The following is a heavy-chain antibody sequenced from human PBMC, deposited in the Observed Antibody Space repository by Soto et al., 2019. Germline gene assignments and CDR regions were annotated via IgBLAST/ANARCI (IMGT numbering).Heavy chain of an antibody. V-gene: IGHV1-3*01. Sequence: ASVKVSCKASGYTFASYAMHWVRQAPGQRLEWMGWINAGNGNTKYSQKFQGRVTITRDTSASTAYMELSSLRSEDTAVYYCAREYCSGGSCYSYFEYWGQGTLVTVSS. CDR1: GYTFASYA. D-gene: IGHD2-15*01. CDR3: AREYCSGGSCYSYFEY. CDR2: INAGNGNT. J-gene: IGHJ4*02.